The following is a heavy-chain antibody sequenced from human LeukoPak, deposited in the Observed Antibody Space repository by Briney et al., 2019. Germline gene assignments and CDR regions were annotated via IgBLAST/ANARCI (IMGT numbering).Heavy chain of an antibody. Sequence: ASVKVSCKASGYTCTSYYSHWVRQAPGQGLEWMAIINPSGGSTSYAQKFQGRVTMTRDTSTTTVYMALSSLRSDDTAVYYCAISYLERYACDTWGQGTMVTVSS. CDR3: AISYLERYACDT. CDR2: INPSGGST. J-gene: IGHJ3*02. CDR1: GYTCTSYY. V-gene: IGHV1-46*01. D-gene: IGHD1-1*01.